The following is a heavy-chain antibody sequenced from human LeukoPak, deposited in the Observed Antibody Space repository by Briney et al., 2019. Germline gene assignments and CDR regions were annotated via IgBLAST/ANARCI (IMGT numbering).Heavy chain of an antibody. Sequence: GGSLRLSCAASGFTFSSYCMSWVRHVPGRGLDWVANIKPDGSAEYYAASVKGRFTVSRDNAENSLYLQMNSLRVEDTAVYYCARANNSSWHNWGQGTLVTVSS. CDR3: ARANNSSWHN. CDR2: IKPDGSAE. D-gene: IGHD6-13*01. V-gene: IGHV3-7*01. CDR1: GFTFSSYC. J-gene: IGHJ4*02.